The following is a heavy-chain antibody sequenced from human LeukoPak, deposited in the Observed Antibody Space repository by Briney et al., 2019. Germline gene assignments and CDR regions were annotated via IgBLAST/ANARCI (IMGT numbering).Heavy chain of an antibody. CDR1: GFPISSNY. D-gene: IGHD6-13*01. V-gene: IGHV4-59*08. CDR3: ATKTRSAWFYDY. Sequence: SETLTLTCTVSGFPISSNYWSWIRQPPGKGLEWIGYIYYSGSTTYNPSLKGRVTISVDTSKNQFSLKLSSVTAADTAVYYCATKTRSAWFYDYWGQGTLVTVSS. J-gene: IGHJ4*02. CDR2: IYYSGST.